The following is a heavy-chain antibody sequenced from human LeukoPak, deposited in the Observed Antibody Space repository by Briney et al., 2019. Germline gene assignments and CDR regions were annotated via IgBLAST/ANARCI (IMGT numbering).Heavy chain of an antibody. J-gene: IGHJ4*02. V-gene: IGHV3-15*01. CDR1: GFTFSNAW. CDR2: IKSKTDGGTT. CDR3: TTEYYYDSSGYWTGGY. Sequence: GGSLRLSCAASGFTFSNAWMSWARQAPGKGLEWVGRIKSKTDGGTTDYAAPVKGRFTISRDDSKNTLYLQMNSLKTEDTAVYYCTTEYYYDSSGYWTGGYWGQGTLVTVSS. D-gene: IGHD3-22*01.